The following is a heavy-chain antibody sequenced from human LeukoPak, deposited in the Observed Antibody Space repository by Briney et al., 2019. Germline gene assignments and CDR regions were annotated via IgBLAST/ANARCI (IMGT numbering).Heavy chain of an antibody. CDR3: ARAGPNIAAARNWFDP. Sequence: SVKVSCKASGYTFNTYGITWVRQTPGQGLEWMGGIIPIFGTTNYAQKFQDRVTITADKSTSTAYMKLSSLRSEDTAVYYCARAGPNIAAARNWFDPWGQGTLVTVSS. CDR1: GYTFNTYG. J-gene: IGHJ5*02. D-gene: IGHD6-13*01. CDR2: IIPIFGTT. V-gene: IGHV1-69*06.